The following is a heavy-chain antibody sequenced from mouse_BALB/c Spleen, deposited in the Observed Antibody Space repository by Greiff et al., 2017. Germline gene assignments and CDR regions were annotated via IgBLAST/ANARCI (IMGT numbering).Heavy chain of an antibody. Sequence: VKLMESGPGLVAPSQSLSITCTVSGFSLTDYGVSWIRQPPGKGLEWLGVIWGGGSTYYNSALKSRLSISKDNSKSQVFLKMNSLQTDDTAMYYCAKHSLYGNYAMDYWGQGTSVTVSS. D-gene: IGHD2-1*01. V-gene: IGHV2-6-5*01. J-gene: IGHJ4*01. CDR2: IWGGGST. CDR3: AKHSLYGNYAMDY. CDR1: GFSLTDYG.